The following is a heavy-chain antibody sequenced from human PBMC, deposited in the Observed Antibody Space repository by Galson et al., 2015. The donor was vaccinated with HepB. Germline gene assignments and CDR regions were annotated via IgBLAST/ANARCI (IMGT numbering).Heavy chain of an antibody. CDR2: INAGNGNT. J-gene: IGHJ5*02. D-gene: IGHD3-10*01. CDR3: ARTKSPPLYGSGSYYTPPYNWFDP. CDR1: GYTFTSYA. V-gene: IGHV1-3*01. Sequence: SVKVSCKASGYTFTSYAMHWVRQAPGQRLEWMGWINAGNGNTKYSQKFQGRVTITRDTSASTAYMELSSLRSEDTAVYYCARTKSPPLYGSGSYYTPPYNWFDPWGRGTLVTVSS.